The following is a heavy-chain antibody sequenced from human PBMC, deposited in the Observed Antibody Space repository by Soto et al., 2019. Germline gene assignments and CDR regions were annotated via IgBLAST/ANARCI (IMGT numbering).Heavy chain of an antibody. Sequence: QVQLVQSGAEVKKPGSSVKVSCKASGGTFSSYAISWVRQAPGQGLEWMGGIIPIFGTANYAQKFQGRVTITEDESTSTAYMELSSLRSEDTAVYYCARDFDHYYDSSGYYGAFDIWGQGTMVTVSS. J-gene: IGHJ3*02. CDR2: IIPIFGTA. D-gene: IGHD3-22*01. CDR1: GGTFSSYA. CDR3: ARDFDHYYDSSGYYGAFDI. V-gene: IGHV1-69*01.